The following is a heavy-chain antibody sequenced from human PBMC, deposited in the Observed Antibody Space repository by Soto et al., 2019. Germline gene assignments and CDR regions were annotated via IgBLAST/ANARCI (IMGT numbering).Heavy chain of an antibody. CDR3: VRRADSGYGYSDY. V-gene: IGHV4-39*01. D-gene: IGHD5-12*01. CDR2: FDYSGTT. CDR1: GGSISSSSYF. J-gene: IGHJ4*02. Sequence: QVQVQESGPGLVKPSETLSLTCTVSGGSISSSSYFWGWIRQPPGKGLEYIARFDYSGTTYYNPSLKSRVTISVDTSKNQFSLKVTSVTAADTAVYYCVRRADSGYGYSDYWGQGTLVTVSS.